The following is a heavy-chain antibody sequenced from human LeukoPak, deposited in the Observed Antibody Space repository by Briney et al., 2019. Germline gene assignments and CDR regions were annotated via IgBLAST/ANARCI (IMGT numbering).Heavy chain of an antibody. CDR1: GFTFSDYY. CDR3: ASEGSDYAPDY. D-gene: IGHD3-16*01. Sequence: GGSLRLSCAASGFTFSDYYMSWIRQDPGKGLEWVSYISSSSSYTNYADSVKGRFTISRDNAKNSLYLQMNSLRAEDTAVYYRASEGSDYAPDYWGQGTLVTVSS. CDR2: ISSSSSYT. V-gene: IGHV3-11*06. J-gene: IGHJ4*02.